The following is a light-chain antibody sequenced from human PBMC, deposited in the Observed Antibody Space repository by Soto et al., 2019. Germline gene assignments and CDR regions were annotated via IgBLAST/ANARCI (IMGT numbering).Light chain of an antibody. J-gene: IGKJ4*01. V-gene: IGKV3-11*01. CDR1: QSVKTY. CDR2: DAS. CDR3: QSRSNWPPVLT. Sequence: ENVLTQSPATLSLSPGERATLSCRASQSVKTYLAWYLQKPGQAPRLLIYDASNRATGIPARFSGSGSGTDFTLTISSLAPEDFAVYYCQSRSNWPPVLTFGGGTKVEIK.